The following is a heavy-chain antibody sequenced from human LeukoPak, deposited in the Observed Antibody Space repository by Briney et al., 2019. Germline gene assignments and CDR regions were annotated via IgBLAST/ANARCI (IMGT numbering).Heavy chain of an antibody. J-gene: IGHJ5*02. D-gene: IGHD3-10*01. CDR2: IYYSGST. Sequence: PSETLSLTCTVSGGSISSSSYYWGWIRQPPGKGLEWIGSIYYSGSTYYNPSLKSRVTISVDTSKNQFSLKLSSVTAADTAVYYCASAYYYGSGSSLNWFDPWGQGTLVTVSS. CDR3: ASAYYYGSGSSLNWFDP. V-gene: IGHV4-39*01. CDR1: GGSISSSSYY.